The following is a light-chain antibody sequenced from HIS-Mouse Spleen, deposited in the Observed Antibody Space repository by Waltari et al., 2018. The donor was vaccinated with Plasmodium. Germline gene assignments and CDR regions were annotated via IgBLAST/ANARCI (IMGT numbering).Light chain of an antibody. CDR3: QQYNSYWT. J-gene: IGKJ1*01. CDR2: KAS. Sequence: DIQMTQSPSTLSASVGDRVTITCRASQSISSWLAWYQQKPGKAPKLLSYKASSLESGVPSRFIGSVSGTEFTLTISSLQPDDFATYYCQQYNSYWTFGQGTKVEIK. V-gene: IGKV1-5*03. CDR1: QSISSW.